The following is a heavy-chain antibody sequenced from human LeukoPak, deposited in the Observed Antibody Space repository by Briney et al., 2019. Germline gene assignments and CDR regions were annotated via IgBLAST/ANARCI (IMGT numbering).Heavy chain of an antibody. CDR3: ASGRTDIVVVPATLRNYFFDY. D-gene: IGHD2-2*01. J-gene: IGHJ4*02. Sequence: GASVKVSCKASGYTFTGYYMHWVRQAPGQGLEWMGWINPNSGGTKYAQKFQGRVTMTRDTSISTAYMELSRLRSDDTAVYYCASGRTDIVVVPATLRNYFFDYWGQGTLVTVSS. V-gene: IGHV1-2*02. CDR2: INPNSGGT. CDR1: GYTFTGYY.